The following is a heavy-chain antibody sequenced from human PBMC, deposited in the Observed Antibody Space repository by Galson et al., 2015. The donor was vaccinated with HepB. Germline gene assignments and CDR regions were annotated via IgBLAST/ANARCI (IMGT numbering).Heavy chain of an antibody. Sequence: SLRLSCAASGFTFSSYAMSWVRQAPGKGLEWVSAISGSGGSTYYADSVKGRFTISRDNSKNTLYLQMNSLRAEDTAVYYCAITGYVDIVATIRGEWGQGTLVTVSS. V-gene: IGHV3-23*01. CDR3: AITGYVDIVATIRGE. D-gene: IGHD5-12*01. J-gene: IGHJ4*02. CDR1: GFTFSSYA. CDR2: ISGSGGST.